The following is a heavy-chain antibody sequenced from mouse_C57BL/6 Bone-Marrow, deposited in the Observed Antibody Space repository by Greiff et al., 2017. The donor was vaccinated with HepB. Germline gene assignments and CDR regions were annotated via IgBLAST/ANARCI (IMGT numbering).Heavy chain of an antibody. CDR3: ARWVYDYDDAMDY. Sequence: VQLQQSGPELVKPGASVKISCKASGYAFSSSWMNWVKQRPGKGLEWIGRIYPGDGDTNYNGKFKGKATLTADKSSSTAYMQLSSLTSEDSAVYFCARWVYDYDDAMDYWGQGTSVTVSS. V-gene: IGHV1-82*01. J-gene: IGHJ4*01. CDR1: GYAFSSSW. CDR2: IYPGDGDT. D-gene: IGHD2-4*01.